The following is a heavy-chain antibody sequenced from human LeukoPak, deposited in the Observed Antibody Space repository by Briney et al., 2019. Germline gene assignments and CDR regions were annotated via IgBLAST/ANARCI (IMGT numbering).Heavy chain of an antibody. J-gene: IGHJ3*02. CDR3: ARDQTVRGVFPNDAFDI. CDR1: GGTFSSYA. V-gene: IGHV1-69*05. D-gene: IGHD3-10*01. Sequence: SVKVSCKASGGTFSSYAISWVRQAPGQGLEWMGGIIPIFGTANYAQKLQGRVTMTTDTSTSTAYMELRSLRSDDTAVYYCARDQTVRGVFPNDAFDIWGQGTMVTVSS. CDR2: IIPIFGTA.